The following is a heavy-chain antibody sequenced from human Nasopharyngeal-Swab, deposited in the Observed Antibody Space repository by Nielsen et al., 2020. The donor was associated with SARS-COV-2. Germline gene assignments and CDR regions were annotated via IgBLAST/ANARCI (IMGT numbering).Heavy chain of an antibody. CDR3: ARDQSLGELLAFDY. D-gene: IGHD3-10*01. Sequence: GESLKISCAASGFTFSSYGMHWVRQAPGKGLEWVALISYDGSNKYYADSVKGRFTISRDNSKNTLYLQMNSLRAEDTAVYYCARDQSLGELLAFDYWGQGTLVTVSS. CDR1: GFTFSSYG. V-gene: IGHV3-30*03. J-gene: IGHJ4*02. CDR2: ISYDGSNK.